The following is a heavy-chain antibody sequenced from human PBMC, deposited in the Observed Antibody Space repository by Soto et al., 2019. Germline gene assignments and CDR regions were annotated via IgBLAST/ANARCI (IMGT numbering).Heavy chain of an antibody. CDR1: RFTFSNFA. J-gene: IGHJ4*02. CDR3: AKVMYTWNDVAAFDS. D-gene: IGHD1-1*01. CDR2: IGVTAGST. Sequence: AHLSESGGGLQQPGGSLKLSCEASRFTFSNFAMSWVRQAPGKGLEWISTIGVTAGSTYYTDSVRGRFTISRDNSKNTLYLEMNSLRAEDTALYYCAKVMYTWNDVAAFDSWDQGTLVAVSS. V-gene: IGHV3-23*01.